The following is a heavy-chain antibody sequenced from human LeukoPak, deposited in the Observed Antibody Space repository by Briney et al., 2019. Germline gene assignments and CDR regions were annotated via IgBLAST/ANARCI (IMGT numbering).Heavy chain of an antibody. CDR2: IIPIFGTA. CDR3: ARDSRGEYYGSGSSYFDY. V-gene: IGHV1-69*06. D-gene: IGHD3-10*01. Sequence: RASVTVSCKASGGTFSSYAISWVRQAPGQGLEGMGGIIPIFGTANYAQKFQGRVTITADKSTSTAYMELSSLRSEDTAVYYCARDSRGEYYGSGSSYFDYWGQGTLVTVSS. CDR1: GGTFSSYA. J-gene: IGHJ4*02.